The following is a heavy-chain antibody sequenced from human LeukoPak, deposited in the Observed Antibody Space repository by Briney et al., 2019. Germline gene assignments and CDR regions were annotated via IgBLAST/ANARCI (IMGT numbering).Heavy chain of an antibody. CDR1: GFTFSSYW. J-gene: IGHJ6*02. Sequence: GGSLRLSCAASGFTFSSYWMHWVRQAPGKGLVWVSRINSDGSSTSYADSVKGRFTISRDNSKNTLYLQMNSLRAEDTAVYYCARDQLSSGYDFWSGYSNYYYYYGMDVWGQGTTVTVSS. D-gene: IGHD3-3*01. CDR3: ARDQLSSGYDFWSGYSNYYYYYGMDV. V-gene: IGHV3-74*01. CDR2: INSDGSST.